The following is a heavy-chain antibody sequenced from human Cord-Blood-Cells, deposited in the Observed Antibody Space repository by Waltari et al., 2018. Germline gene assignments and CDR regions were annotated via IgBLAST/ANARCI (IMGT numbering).Heavy chain of an antibody. D-gene: IGHD2-2*01. J-gene: IGHJ4*02. CDR3: ARETDQLLYYFDY. V-gene: IGHV1-69*01. CDR2: IIPIFGTA. CDR1: GGTFSSYA. Sequence: QVQLVQSGAEVKKPGSSVNVSCKASGGTFSSYAISWVRQAPGQGLEWIGGIIPIFGTANYAQKFQGRVTITADESTSTAYMELSSLRSEDTAVYYCARETDQLLYYFDYWGQGTLVTVSS.